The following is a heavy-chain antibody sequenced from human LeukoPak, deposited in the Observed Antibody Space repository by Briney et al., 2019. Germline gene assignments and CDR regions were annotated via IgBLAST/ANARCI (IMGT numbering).Heavy chain of an antibody. J-gene: IGHJ4*02. CDR2: IIPILGIA. D-gene: IGHD4-23*01. V-gene: IGHV1-69*02. Sequence: VKVSCKASGGTFSSYTISWVRQAPGQGLEWMGRIIPILGIANYAQKFQGRVTITADKSTSTAYMELSSLRSEDTAVYYCARAAIGYGGNSGADYWGQGTLVTVSS. CDR1: GGTFSSYT. CDR3: ARAAIGYGGNSGADY.